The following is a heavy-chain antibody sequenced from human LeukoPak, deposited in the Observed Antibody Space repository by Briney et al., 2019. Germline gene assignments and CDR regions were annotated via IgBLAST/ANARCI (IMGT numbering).Heavy chain of an antibody. CDR1: GTSFSSYW. CDR2: IYPGDSDT. Sequence: GESLKISCKVSGTSFSSYWIAWVRRLPGKGLEWMGIIYPGDSDTRYSPSFQGQVTISVDKSITTAYLQWSSLKASDTAVYYCARPHSTSRYVCDYWGQGTLVTVSS. CDR3: ARPHSTSRYVCDY. J-gene: IGHJ4*02. D-gene: IGHD2-2*01. V-gene: IGHV5-51*01.